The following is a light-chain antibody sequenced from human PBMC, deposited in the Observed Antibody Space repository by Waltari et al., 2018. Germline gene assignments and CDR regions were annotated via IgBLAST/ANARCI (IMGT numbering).Light chain of an antibody. CDR2: EVN. Sequence: QSALTQPASVSGSPGQSVTISCTGSTSDVGGYDLVSWYQQHPGKAPKLMIYEVNKRPSGVSNRFSGSKSGNTASLTISGLQAEDEADYYCCSYARGDTLPFGGGTKLTVL. J-gene: IGLJ2*01. V-gene: IGLV2-23*02. CDR3: CSYARGDTLP. CDR1: TSDVGGYDL.